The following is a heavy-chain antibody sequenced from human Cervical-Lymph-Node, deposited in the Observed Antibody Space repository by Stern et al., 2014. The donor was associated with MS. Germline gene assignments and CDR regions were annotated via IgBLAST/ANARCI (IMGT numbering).Heavy chain of an antibody. CDR3: ARDTCRGGGCYFRY. CDR1: GFLFSSYA. Sequence: MQLVESGGGVVQPGRSLRLSCAASGFLFSSYAMHWVRQAPGKGLDWVAFLSNEGSKQFYADSVKGRFTISRDNSNNTLYLQMNSLRPEDTAVYYCARDTCRGGGCYFRYWGQGILITVSS. V-gene: IGHV3-30-3*01. D-gene: IGHD2-15*01. CDR2: LSNEGSKQ. J-gene: IGHJ4*02.